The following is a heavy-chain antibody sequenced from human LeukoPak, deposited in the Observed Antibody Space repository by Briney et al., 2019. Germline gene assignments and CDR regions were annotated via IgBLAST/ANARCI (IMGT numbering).Heavy chain of an antibody. CDR3: AKSNGYGLVDI. CDR2: IYRTGTT. D-gene: IGHD3-10*01. V-gene: IGHV4-38-2*02. CDR1: CYSIGNGYF. Sequence: SETLSLTCTVSCYSIGNGYFWGWIRQPPGKGLEWIGNIYRTGTTFYNPSLQSRVSMSVDTSKNTFSLKLNSVTAADTAVYYCAKSNGYGLVDIWGQGTMVTVSS. J-gene: IGHJ3*02.